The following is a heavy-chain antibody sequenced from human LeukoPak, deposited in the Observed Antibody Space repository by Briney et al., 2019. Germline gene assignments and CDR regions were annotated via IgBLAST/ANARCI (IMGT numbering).Heavy chain of an antibody. CDR1: GYTFTSYA. D-gene: IGHD2-2*01. J-gene: IGHJ5*02. CDR2: INPNSGGT. V-gene: IGHV1-2*02. Sequence: GASVKVSCKASGYTFTSYAFRWVRQAPGQGLEWMGWINPNSGGTNYAQKFQGRVTMTRDTSISTAYMELSRLRSDDTAVYYCARDRVLVVVPAATGHSWFDPWGQGTLVTVSS. CDR3: ARDRVLVVVPAATGHSWFDP.